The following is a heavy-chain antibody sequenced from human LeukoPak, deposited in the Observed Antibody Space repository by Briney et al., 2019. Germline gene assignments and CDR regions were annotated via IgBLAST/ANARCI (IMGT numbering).Heavy chain of an antibody. J-gene: IGHJ4*02. D-gene: IGHD5-18*01. CDR1: GFTFSQAW. Sequence: GGSLRLSCAASGFTFSQAWMSWVRQAPGKGLEWVGRIKSKTNGGTTDYAAPVKGRFTISRDDSKNTLYLQMNSLRAEDTAVYYCARDQQLGQLWSLYFDYWGQGTLVTVSS. CDR2: IKSKTNGGTT. V-gene: IGHV3-15*07. CDR3: ARDQQLGQLWSLYFDY.